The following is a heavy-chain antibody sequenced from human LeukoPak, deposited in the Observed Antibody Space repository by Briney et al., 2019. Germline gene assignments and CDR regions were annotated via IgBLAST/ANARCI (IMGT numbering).Heavy chain of an antibody. J-gene: IGHJ4*02. CDR1: GYSISSGYY. CDR3: ARRFRLRLGELSLVGVFDY. Sequence: SETLSLTCTVSGYSISSGYYWGWIRQPPGKGLEWIGSIYHSGSTYYNPSLKSRVTISVDTFKNQFSLKLSSVTAADTAVYYCARRFRLRLGELSLVGVFDYWGQGTLVTVSS. D-gene: IGHD3-16*02. CDR2: IYHSGST. V-gene: IGHV4-38-2*02.